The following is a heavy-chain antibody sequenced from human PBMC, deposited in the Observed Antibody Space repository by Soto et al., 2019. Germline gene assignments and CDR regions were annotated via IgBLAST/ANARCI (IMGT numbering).Heavy chain of an antibody. CDR1: GFTFSSYA. D-gene: IGHD6-13*01. J-gene: IGHJ4*02. Sequence: QVQLVESGGGVVQPGRSLRLSRAASGFTFSSYAMHWVRQAPGKGLEWVAVISYDGSNKYYADSVKGRFTISRDNSKNTLYLQMNSLRAEDTAVYYCARGYSSSWDGAYDYWGQGTLVTVSS. CDR2: ISYDGSNK. CDR3: ARGYSSSWDGAYDY. V-gene: IGHV3-30-3*01.